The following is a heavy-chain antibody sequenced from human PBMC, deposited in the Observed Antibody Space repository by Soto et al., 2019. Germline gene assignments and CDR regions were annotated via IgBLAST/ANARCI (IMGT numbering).Heavy chain of an antibody. CDR3: NSLKTEDTAVYYCTTASIAARVL. CDR1: GGSIXSYY. D-gene: IGHD6-6*01. CDR2: IYYSGST. Sequence: PSETLSLTCTVSGGSIXSYYWSWIRQPPGKGLEWIGYIYYSGSTNYNPSLKSRVTISVDTSKNQFSLKLSSVSSVFRLYLQMNSLKTEDTAVYYCTTASIAARVLWGQGTLVTVSS. J-gene: IGHJ4*02. V-gene: IGHV4-59*01.